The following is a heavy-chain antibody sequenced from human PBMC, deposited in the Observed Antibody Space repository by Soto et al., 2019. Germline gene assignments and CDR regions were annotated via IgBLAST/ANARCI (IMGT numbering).Heavy chain of an antibody. V-gene: IGHV3-15*07. CDR1: GFTFSNAW. J-gene: IGHJ6*02. Sequence: GGSLRLSCAASGFTFSNAWMNWVRQAPGKGLEWVGRIKSKTDGGTTDYAAPVKGRFTISRDDSKNTLYLQMNSLKTEDTAVYYCTYYDFWSGYYDYYGMDVWGQGTTVTVSS. CDR2: IKSKTDGGTT. D-gene: IGHD3-3*01. CDR3: TYYDFWSGYYDYYGMDV.